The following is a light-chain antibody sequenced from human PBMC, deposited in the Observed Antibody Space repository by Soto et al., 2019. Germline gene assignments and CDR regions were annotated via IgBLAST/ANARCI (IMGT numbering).Light chain of an antibody. V-gene: IGKV1-5*01. J-gene: IGKJ1*01. CDR3: QQYNNYWT. CDR2: DAS. Sequence: DIQMTQSPSTLSASVGDRVTITCRASQSISSWLVWYQQKPGKAPKLLIYDASSLESGVPSRFSGSGSATEFTITISSLQPDDFATYYCQQYNNYWTFGQGTRVEIK. CDR1: QSISSW.